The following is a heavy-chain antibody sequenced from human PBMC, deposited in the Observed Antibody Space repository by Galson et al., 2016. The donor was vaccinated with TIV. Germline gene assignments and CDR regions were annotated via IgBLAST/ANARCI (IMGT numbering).Heavy chain of an antibody. V-gene: IGHV3-66*02. CDR3: ARERRHCGNECYLYYYYGLDV. CDR2: IYSGGST. CDR1: GFIVSSNY. Sequence: SLRLSCAASGFIVSSNYMTWVRQAPGKGLEWVSLIYSGGSTSYADSVKGRFTISRDNSKNTVYLQMKRVRAEDTAIYYCARERRHCGNECYLYYYYGLDVWGQGTAVTVSS. J-gene: IGHJ6*02. D-gene: IGHD2-21*01.